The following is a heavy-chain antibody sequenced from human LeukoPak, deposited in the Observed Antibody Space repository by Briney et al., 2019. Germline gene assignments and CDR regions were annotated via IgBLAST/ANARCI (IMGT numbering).Heavy chain of an antibody. CDR3: ARSRATGGLMKTRREGTFDY. CDR1: GFTFSSYA. Sequence: GRSLRLSCAASGFTFSSYAMHWVRQAPGKGLEWVAVISYDGSNKYYADSVKGRFTISRDNSKNTLYLQMNSLRAEDTAVYYCARSRATGGLMKTRREGTFDYWGQGTLVTVSS. CDR2: ISYDGSNK. D-gene: IGHD3-10*01. V-gene: IGHV3-30-3*01. J-gene: IGHJ4*02.